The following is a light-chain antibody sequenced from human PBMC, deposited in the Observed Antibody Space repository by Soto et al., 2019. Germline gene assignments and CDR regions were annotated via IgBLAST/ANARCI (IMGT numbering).Light chain of an antibody. J-gene: IGLJ2*01. CDR3: AAWDDSLSGHVV. CDR1: SSNIGSNS. CDR2: RNN. Sequence: QAVVTQPPSASGTPGQRVTISCSGSSSNIGSNSVYWYQHLPGTAPKLLIFRNNERPSGVPDRFSGSKSGTSASLAISGLRSEDEGDYYCAAWDDSLSGHVVFGGGTKLTVL. V-gene: IGLV1-47*01.